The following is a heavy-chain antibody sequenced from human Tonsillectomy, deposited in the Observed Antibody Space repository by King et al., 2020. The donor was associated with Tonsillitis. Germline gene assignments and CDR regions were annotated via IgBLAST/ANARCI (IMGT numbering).Heavy chain of an antibody. J-gene: IGHJ4*02. CDR2: LNPNSGGT. V-gene: IGHV1-2*02. D-gene: IGHD3-3*01. CDR1: GYTFTGYY. CDR3: ARDSVNLWSGSRTAPDY. Sequence: VQLVESGAEVKKPGASVKVSCKASGYTFTGYYIYWVRQAPGQGLEWMGWLNPNSGGTNYAQKFQGRVTMTRYTSITTAYMELGRLRSDDTAVYYCARDSVNLWSGSRTAPDYWGQGTLVTVSS.